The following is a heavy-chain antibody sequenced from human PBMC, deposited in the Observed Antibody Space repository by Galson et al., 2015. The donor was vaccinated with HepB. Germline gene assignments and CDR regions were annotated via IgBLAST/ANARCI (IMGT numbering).Heavy chain of an antibody. CDR2: IWYDGSNK. CDR3: ATETGLAGTRFLDYYYGMDV. Sequence: AVIWYDGSNKYYADSVKGRFTISRDNSKNTLYLQMNSLRAEDTAVYYCATETGLAGTRFLDYYYGMDVWGQGTTVTVSS. D-gene: IGHD6-19*01. V-gene: IGHV3-33*01. J-gene: IGHJ6*02.